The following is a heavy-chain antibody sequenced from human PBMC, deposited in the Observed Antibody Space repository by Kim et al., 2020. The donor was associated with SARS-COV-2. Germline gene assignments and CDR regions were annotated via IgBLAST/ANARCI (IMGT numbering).Heavy chain of an antibody. CDR3: ARQAERGSLSDYGDSRGNFQH. CDR1: GGSISSSSYY. CDR2: IYYSGST. D-gene: IGHD4-17*01. Sequence: SETLSLTCTVSGGSISSSSYYWGWIRQPPGKGLEWIGSIYYSGSTYYNPSLKSRVTISVDTSKNQFSLKLSSVTAADTAVYYCARQAERGSLSDYGDSRGNFQHWGQGTLVTVSS. J-gene: IGHJ1*01. V-gene: IGHV4-39*01.